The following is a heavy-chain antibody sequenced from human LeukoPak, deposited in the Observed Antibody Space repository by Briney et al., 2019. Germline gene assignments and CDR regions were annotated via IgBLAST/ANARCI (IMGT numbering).Heavy chain of an antibody. CDR2: INPNSGGT. Sequence: GASVKVSCNASRYTFTGYYMHWVRQAPGQGLEWMGRINPNSGGTNYAQKFQGRVTMTRDTSISTAYMELSRLRSDDTAVYYCARRGRAVGDAFYIWGQGTMVTVSS. CDR3: ARRGRAVGDAFYI. CDR1: RYTFTGYY. D-gene: IGHD4-23*01. J-gene: IGHJ3*02. V-gene: IGHV1-2*06.